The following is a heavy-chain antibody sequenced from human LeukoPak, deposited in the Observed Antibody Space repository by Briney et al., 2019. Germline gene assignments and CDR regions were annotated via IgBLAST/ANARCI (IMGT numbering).Heavy chain of an antibody. D-gene: IGHD6-13*01. Sequence: SQTLSLTCTVSGGSISSGSYYWSWIRQPAGKGLEWIGRIYTSGSTNYNPSLKSRVTISVDTSKNQFSLKLSFVTAADTAVYYCARVNIAARSYYFDYWGQGTLVTVSS. J-gene: IGHJ4*02. CDR2: IYTSGST. CDR1: GGSISSGSYY. V-gene: IGHV4-61*02. CDR3: ARVNIAARSYYFDY.